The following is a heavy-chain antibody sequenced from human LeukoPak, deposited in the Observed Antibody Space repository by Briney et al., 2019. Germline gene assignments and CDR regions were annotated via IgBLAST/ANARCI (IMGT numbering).Heavy chain of an antibody. CDR2: ITHSGRTI. D-gene: IGHD1-26*01. CDR3: ARPSSGAYDY. J-gene: IGHJ4*02. Sequence: GGSLRLSCAASGFIFSDYNMHWVRQAPGRGLEWVSYITHSGRTISYADSVKGRFTISRDNARNSLYLQMNSLRDDDTAVYFCARPSSGAYDYWGQGTLVTVSS. CDR1: GFIFSDYN. V-gene: IGHV3-48*02.